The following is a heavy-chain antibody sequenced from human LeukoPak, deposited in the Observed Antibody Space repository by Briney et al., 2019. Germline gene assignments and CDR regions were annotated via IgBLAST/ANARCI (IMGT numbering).Heavy chain of an antibody. CDR2: IYHTGGT. V-gene: IGHV4-30-2*01. CDR1: GGSISSGDYS. CDR3: ARDHSVTGYWYFDL. Sequence: SQTLSPTCAVSGGSISSGDYSWSWVRQPPGKGLEWIGYIYHTGGTFYNPSPKSRVTMSADRSKNQFSLKLSSVTAADTAVYYCARDHSVTGYWYFDLWGRGTLVTVSS. J-gene: IGHJ2*01. D-gene: IGHD2-21*02.